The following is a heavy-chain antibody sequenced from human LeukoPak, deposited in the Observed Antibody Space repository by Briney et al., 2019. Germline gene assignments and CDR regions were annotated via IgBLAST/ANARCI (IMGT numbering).Heavy chain of an antibody. CDR2: INQDGNSQ. V-gene: IGHV3-7*01. CDR1: GFAFSSYW. CDR3: ARSLWPEDY. Sequence: GGSLRLSCEASGFAFSSYWASWVRQAPGKGLEWVANINQDGNSQNYVDSVRGRFTISKDKAKNSVYLQMNSLRAEDTAVYYCARSLWPEDYWGQGILVTVSS. J-gene: IGHJ4*02. D-gene: IGHD2-21*01.